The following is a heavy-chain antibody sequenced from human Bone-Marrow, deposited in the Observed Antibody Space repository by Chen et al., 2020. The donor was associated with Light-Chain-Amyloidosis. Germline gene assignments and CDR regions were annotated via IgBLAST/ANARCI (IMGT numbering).Heavy chain of an antibody. CDR1: GYTFPNYW. V-gene: IGHV5-51*01. Sequence: EVQLEQSGPEVKKPGESLKISCKGSGYTFPNYWIGWVRQMPGKGSEWMGVIYPDDSDARYSPSFEGQVTISADKSITTAYLQWRSLKASDTAMYYCARRRDGYNFDYWGQGTLVTVSS. CDR3: ARRRDGYNFDY. CDR2: IYPDDSDA. J-gene: IGHJ4*02. D-gene: IGHD5-12*01.